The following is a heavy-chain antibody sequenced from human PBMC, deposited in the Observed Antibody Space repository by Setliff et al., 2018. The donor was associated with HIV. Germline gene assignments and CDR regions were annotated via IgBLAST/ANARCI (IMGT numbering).Heavy chain of an antibody. CDR3: SRGGSDAFDV. CDR1: GFTFSVYD. CDR2: IGTNGDT. J-gene: IGHJ3*01. D-gene: IGHD3-10*01. Sequence: PGGSLRLSCAASGFTFSVYDMHWVLQVTGKGLEWVAAIGTNGDTSYPGSVKGRFSISRDNAKNSLYLQMNNLRAEDTAVYYCSRGGSDAFDVWGQGTLVTVSS. V-gene: IGHV3-13*01.